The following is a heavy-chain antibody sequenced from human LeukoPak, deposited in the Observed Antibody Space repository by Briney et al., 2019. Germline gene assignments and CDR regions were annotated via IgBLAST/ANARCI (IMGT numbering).Heavy chain of an antibody. V-gene: IGHV4-39*01. CDR1: GGSISSSSYY. D-gene: IGHD3-22*01. Sequence: SETLSLTCTVSGGSISSSSYYWGWIRQPPGKGLEWIGSIYYSGSTYYNPSLKSRVTISVDTSKNQFSLKLSSVTAADTAVYYCARGLADYDSSGPNDAFDIWGQGTMVTVSS. CDR2: IYYSGST. CDR3: ARGLADYDSSGPNDAFDI. J-gene: IGHJ3*02.